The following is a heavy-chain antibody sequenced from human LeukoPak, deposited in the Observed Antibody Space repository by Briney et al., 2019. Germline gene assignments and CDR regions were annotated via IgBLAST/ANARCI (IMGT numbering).Heavy chain of an antibody. CDR1: GFSFSSYW. J-gene: IGHJ4*02. V-gene: IGHV3-74*01. CDR3: ARSSYPYYFDY. D-gene: IGHD6-19*01. Sequence: GGSLRLSCGASGFSFSSYWMHWVRQAPGKGLMWVSRVNNDGSSTTYADSVEGRFTISRDNAKNTLYLQMNSLRAEDTAVYYCARSSYPYYFDYWGQGTLVTVSS. CDR2: VNNDGSST.